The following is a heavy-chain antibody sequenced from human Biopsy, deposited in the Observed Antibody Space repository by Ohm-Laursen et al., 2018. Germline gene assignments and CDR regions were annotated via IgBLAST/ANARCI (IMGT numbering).Heavy chain of an antibody. Sequence: TQTLTLTCTFSGFSFTTVGMRVTWIRQAPGKALEWLAHIDWAGDTRYSASLKTRLSISKDTYKDQVVLTMTDIDPVDTATYYCARASASQYYGVDVWGQGTSVTVSS. CDR3: ARASASQYYGVDV. V-gene: IGHV2-70*04. CDR1: GFSFTTVGMR. D-gene: IGHD1-26*01. CDR2: IDWAGDT. J-gene: IGHJ6*02.